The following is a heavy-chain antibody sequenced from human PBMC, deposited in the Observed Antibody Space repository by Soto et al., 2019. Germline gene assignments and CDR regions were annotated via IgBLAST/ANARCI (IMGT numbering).Heavy chain of an antibody. V-gene: IGHV3-9*01. D-gene: IGHD6-19*01. J-gene: IGHJ4*02. Sequence: EVQLVESGGGLVQPGRSLRLSCAASGFTFDDYAMPWVRQAPGKGLEWVSGISWDSGSIGYADSVKGRFTISRDNAKNSLYLQMNSLRTEHTAVYYCAKDISSGAVGVLDYWGQGRLGTVSS. CDR1: GFTFDDYA. CDR3: AKDISSGAVGVLDY. CDR2: ISWDSGSI.